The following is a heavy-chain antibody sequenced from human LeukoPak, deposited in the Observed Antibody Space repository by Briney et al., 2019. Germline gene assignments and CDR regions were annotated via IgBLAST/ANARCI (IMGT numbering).Heavy chain of an antibody. CDR2: INPNSGGT. D-gene: IGHD1-26*01. J-gene: IGHJ5*02. CDR3: ARVIVLEDSGSYFNWFDP. V-gene: IGHV1-2*02. Sequence: GASVKVSCKASGYTFTSYAMHWVRQAPGQGLEWMGWINPNSGGTNYAQKFQGRVTMTRDTSISTAYMELSRLRSDDTAVYYCARVIVLEDSGSYFNWFDPWGQGTLATVSS. CDR1: GYTFTSYA.